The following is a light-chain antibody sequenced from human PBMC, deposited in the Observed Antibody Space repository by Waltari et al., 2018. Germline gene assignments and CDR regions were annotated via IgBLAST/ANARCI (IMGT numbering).Light chain of an antibody. J-gene: IGLJ3*02. CDR1: ASNSASSF. CDR2: SND. Sequence: QSVLTQPPSASGAPGQPVAISCSGIASNSASSFVTWYQQLPGTTPTLLFYSNDQRPSGVPGRFSGSKSATSASLAISGLQSEDEAHYYCAAWDDSINGPAFGGGTKLTVL. CDR3: AAWDDSINGPA. V-gene: IGLV1-44*01.